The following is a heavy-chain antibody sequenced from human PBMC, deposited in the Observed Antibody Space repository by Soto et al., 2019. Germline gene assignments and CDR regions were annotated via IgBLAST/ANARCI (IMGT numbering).Heavy chain of an antibody. CDR1: GGTFSSYT. V-gene: IGHV1-69*02. D-gene: IGHD5-12*01. CDR3: ASTVSGYSVYDRGTIYYYCMDV. CDR2: IIAILAIA. Sequence: QVQLVQSGAEVKKPGSSVKVSCKASGGTFSSYTISWVRQAPGQGLEWMGRIIAILAIANYAQQFQDRVKITADKSTSTAYMELSSLRSEDTAVYYCASTVSGYSVYDRGTIYYYCMDVWGKGTTVTVAS. J-gene: IGHJ6*03.